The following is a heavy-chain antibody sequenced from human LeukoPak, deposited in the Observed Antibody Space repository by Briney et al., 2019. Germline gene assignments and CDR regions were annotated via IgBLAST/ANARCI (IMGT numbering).Heavy chain of an antibody. J-gene: IGHJ4*02. D-gene: IGHD4-11*01. CDR1: GFTFSNAW. V-gene: IGHV3-15*01. CDR3: TTDYTVTKG. Sequence: GGSLRLSCAASGFTFSNAWMSWVRQAPGKGLEWVGGIKSKTDGGATDYAASVKGRFTISRDDSKNTLYLQMNSLKTEDTAVYYCTTDYTVTKGRGQGTLVTVSS. CDR2: IKSKTDGGAT.